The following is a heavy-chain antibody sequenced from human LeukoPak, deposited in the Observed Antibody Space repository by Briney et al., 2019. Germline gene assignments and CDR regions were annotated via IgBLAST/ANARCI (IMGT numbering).Heavy chain of an antibody. Sequence: GGSRRLSCAASGFTFGSYWMHWVGQGPGKGLVWVSRTNSDASSTNYADSVKSPIAISRDSSKNTLYLQMDSLRAEDTPVYYCAREGAYGGNFDYWGQGTLVTVSS. CDR2: TNSDASST. CDR3: AREGAYGGNFDY. J-gene: IGHJ4*02. V-gene: IGHV3-74*01. CDR1: GFTFGSYW. D-gene: IGHD4-23*01.